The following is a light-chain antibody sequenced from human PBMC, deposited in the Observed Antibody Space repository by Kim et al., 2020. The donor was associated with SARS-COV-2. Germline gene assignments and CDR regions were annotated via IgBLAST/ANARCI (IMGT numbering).Light chain of an antibody. Sequence: YELTQPPSVSVSPGQTASITCSGDKLGDKYACWYQQKPGQSPVLVIYQDSKRPSGIPERFSGSNSGNTATLTISGTQAMDEADYYCQAWDSSTAGWVFGGGTQLTVL. J-gene: IGLJ3*02. CDR1: KLGDKY. CDR3: QAWDSSTAGWV. V-gene: IGLV3-1*01. CDR2: QDS.